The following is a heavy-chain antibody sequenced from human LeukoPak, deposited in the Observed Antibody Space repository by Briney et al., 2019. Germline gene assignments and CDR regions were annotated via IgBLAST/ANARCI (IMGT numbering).Heavy chain of an antibody. CDR1: GGTFSSYA. J-gene: IGHJ4*02. CDR2: IIPIFGTA. V-gene: IGHV1-69*05. D-gene: IGHD6-6*01. Sequence: SVKVSCKASGGTFSSYAISWVRQAPGQGLEWMGGIIPIFGTANYAQKFQGRVTITTDESASTAYMELSSLRSEDTAVYCCARDSSSPNGGFDYWGQGTLVTVSS. CDR3: ARDSSSPNGGFDY.